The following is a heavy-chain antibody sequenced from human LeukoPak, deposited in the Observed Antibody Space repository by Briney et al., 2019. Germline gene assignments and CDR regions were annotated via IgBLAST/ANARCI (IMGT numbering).Heavy chain of an antibody. D-gene: IGHD6-13*01. V-gene: IGHV3-53*01. Sequence: GGSLRLSCAASGFSVSSTYMTWVRQAPGKGLEWVSIFYRGDDRHYADSVKGRFTISRDNSKNTLSLQMNNLRVEDTAVYYCAKDTRSLYSSSWSFDYWGQGTLVTVSS. CDR1: GFSVSSTY. J-gene: IGHJ4*02. CDR2: FYRGDDR. CDR3: AKDTRSLYSSSWSFDY.